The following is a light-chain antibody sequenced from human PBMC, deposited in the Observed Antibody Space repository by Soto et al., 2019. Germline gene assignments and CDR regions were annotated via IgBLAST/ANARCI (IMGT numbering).Light chain of an antibody. CDR3: QQYNSYSPT. CDR2: KES. J-gene: IGKJ1*01. CDR1: QSISVG. V-gene: IGKV1-5*03. Sequence: DIQMTQSPSTLSASVGDRVTITCRASQSISVGLAWYQQKAGKAPNLLIYKESRLESGVPSRFSGSGSETEFTLTISGLQPGESATYYCQQYNSYSPTFGQGTKVEVK.